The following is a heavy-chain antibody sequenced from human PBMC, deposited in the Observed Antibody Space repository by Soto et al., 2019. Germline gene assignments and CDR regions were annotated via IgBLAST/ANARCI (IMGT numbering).Heavy chain of an antibody. CDR3: ARSALTTTDEACDI. V-gene: IGHV3-21*06. D-gene: IGHD5-12*01. Sequence: EVQLVESGGGLVKPGGSLRLSCAASGFTFSNYSMNWVRQAPGRGLEWVSFISSISTYIYYADSLKGRFTISRDNAKNSLFLQMSSLRAEDTAVYYCARSALTTTDEACDIWGQGTMVTVSS. CDR1: GFTFSNYS. CDR2: ISSISTYI. J-gene: IGHJ3*02.